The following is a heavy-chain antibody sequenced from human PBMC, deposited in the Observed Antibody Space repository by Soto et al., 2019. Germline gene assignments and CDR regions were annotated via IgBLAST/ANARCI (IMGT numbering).Heavy chain of an antibody. J-gene: IGHJ4*02. CDR3: ARDAYGRVGRRYFDY. Sequence: QVQLVQSGAEVKKPGSSVKVSCKASGGTFSSYAISWVRQAPGQGLEWMGGIIPIFGTANYAQKFQGRVTISADEATSPAYMELSSLRSEDTAVYYCARDAYGRVGRRYFDYWGQGTLVTVSS. D-gene: IGHD1-26*01. V-gene: IGHV1-69*12. CDR1: GGTFSSYA. CDR2: IIPIFGTA.